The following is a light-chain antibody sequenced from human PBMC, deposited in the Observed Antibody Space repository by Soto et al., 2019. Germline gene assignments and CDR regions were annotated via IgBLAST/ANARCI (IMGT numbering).Light chain of an antibody. V-gene: IGLV2-23*02. CDR2: EVS. CDR1: SSDVGDYNL. Sequence: QSALTQPASVSGSPGQSNTISCTGTSSDVGDYNLVSWYQQHPDKAPKVMIHEVSKRPSGVSGRFSGSKSGNTASLTISGLQAEDEADYYCCSYARGNTFVFGTGTKLTVL. J-gene: IGLJ1*01. CDR3: CSYARGNTFV.